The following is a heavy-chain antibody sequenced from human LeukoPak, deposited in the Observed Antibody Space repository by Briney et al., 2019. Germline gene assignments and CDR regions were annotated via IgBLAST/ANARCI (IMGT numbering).Heavy chain of an antibody. CDR2: IYYSGST. D-gene: IGHD4-11*01. V-gene: IGHV4-59*08. CDR3: ARHDSNYYYFDY. Sequence: PSETLSLTCTVSGGSISSYYWSWIRQPPGKGLEWIGYIYYSGSTNYNPSLKSRVTISVDTSKNQFSLKLSSVIAADTAVYYCARHDSNYYYFDYWGQGTLVTVSS. CDR1: GGSISSYY. J-gene: IGHJ4*02.